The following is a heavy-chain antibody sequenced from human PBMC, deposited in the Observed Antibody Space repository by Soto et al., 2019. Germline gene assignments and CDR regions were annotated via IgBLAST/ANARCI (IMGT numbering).Heavy chain of an antibody. D-gene: IGHD2-2*01. CDR3: ARGYCSSTSCPHLSYYYGMDV. CDR1: GYTFTGYY. CDR2: INPNSGGT. J-gene: IGHJ6*02. Sequence: ASVKVSCKASGYTFTGYYMHWVRQAPGQGLEWMGWINPNSGGTNYAQKFQGWVTMTRDTSISTAYMELSRLRSDDTAVYYCARGYCSSTSCPHLSYYYGMDVWGQGTTVTVSS. V-gene: IGHV1-2*04.